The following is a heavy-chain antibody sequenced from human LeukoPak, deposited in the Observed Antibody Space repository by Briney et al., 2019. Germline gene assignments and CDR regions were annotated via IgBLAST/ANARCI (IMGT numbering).Heavy chain of an antibody. J-gene: IGHJ4*02. V-gene: IGHV3-15*01. CDR1: GFTFSDAW. CDR2: IKSKTDGGTT. D-gene: IGHD1-26*01. CDR3: TTILVWELLIDY. Sequence: PGGSLRLSCAASGFTFSDAWMCWVRQAPGRGREWVGRIKSKTDGGTTDYAAPVKGRFTVSRDDSKNTLYLQMNSLKTEDTAVYYCTTILVWELLIDYWGQGTLVTVSS.